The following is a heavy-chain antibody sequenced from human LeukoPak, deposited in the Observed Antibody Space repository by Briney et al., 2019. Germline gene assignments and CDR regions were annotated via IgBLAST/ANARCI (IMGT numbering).Heavy chain of an antibody. CDR3: AKDRRYDSSWYGAGDY. J-gene: IGHJ4*02. CDR2: ISGSGGST. V-gene: IGHV3-23*01. Sequence: GGSLRPSCAASGFTFSSYGMSWVRQAPGKGLEWVSAISGSGGSTYYADSVKGRFTISRDNSKNTLYLQMNSLRAEDTAVYYCAKDRRYDSSWYGAGDYWGQGTLVTVSS. CDR1: GFTFSSYG. D-gene: IGHD6-13*01.